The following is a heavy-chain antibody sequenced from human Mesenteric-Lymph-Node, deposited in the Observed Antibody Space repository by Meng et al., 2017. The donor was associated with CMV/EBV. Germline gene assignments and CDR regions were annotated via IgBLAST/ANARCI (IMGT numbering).Heavy chain of an antibody. V-gene: IGHV1-69*01. Sequence: GTLHNDDINWVRQAPGQGLEWMEEIIPISAKARYARKVRGRVSVDADESTTTAYMELSSLRSEDTAVYYCARGFRMVRGVIYYFDYWGQGTLVTVSS. J-gene: IGHJ4*02. CDR1: GTLHNDD. CDR2: IIPISAKA. CDR3: ARGFRMVRGVIYYFDY. D-gene: IGHD3-10*01.